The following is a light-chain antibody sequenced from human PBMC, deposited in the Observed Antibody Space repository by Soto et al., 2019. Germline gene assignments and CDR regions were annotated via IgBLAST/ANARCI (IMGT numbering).Light chain of an antibody. CDR2: RNN. J-gene: IGLJ2*01. CDR3: AAWDNSLVGGPA. V-gene: IGLV1-47*01. CDR1: NSNIGSKY. Sequence: QSVLTQPPSASGTPGQRVTISCSGSNSNIGSKYVYWYQQLPGTAPKLLLYRNNQRPSGVPGRFSGSKSGTSAPLAICGLRSEDEADYYCAAWDNSLVGGPAFGGGTHLTVL.